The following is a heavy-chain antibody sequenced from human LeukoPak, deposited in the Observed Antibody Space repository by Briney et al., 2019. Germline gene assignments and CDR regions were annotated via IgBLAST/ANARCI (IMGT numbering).Heavy chain of an antibody. V-gene: IGHV3-30*04. J-gene: IGHJ4*02. CDR2: ISYDGSNK. D-gene: IGHD6-19*01. CDR3: AREGIAVALDY. Sequence: GRSLRLSCAASGFTFSSYAMHWVRQAPGKGLEWVAVISYDGSNKYYADSVKGRFTISRDNSKNTLYLHMNSLRAEDTAVYYCAREGIAVALDYWGQGTLVTVSS. CDR1: GFTFSSYA.